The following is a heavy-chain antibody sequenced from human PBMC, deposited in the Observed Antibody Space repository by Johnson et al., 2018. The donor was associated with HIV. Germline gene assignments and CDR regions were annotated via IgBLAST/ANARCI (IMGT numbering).Heavy chain of an antibody. V-gene: IGHV3-66*02. CDR2: IFTAGDV. CDR1: GITVSSNY. Sequence: MLLVESGGGLVQPGGSLRLSCSASGITVSSNYMSWVRQAPGKGLEWVSVIFTAGDVYYSDSVKGRFTISRDNSKNILYLQMNSLRPEDTAVYYCARDGRDMVTRGSFDGWCQGTVVTVSS. J-gene: IGHJ3*01. D-gene: IGHD5-18*01. CDR3: ARDGRDMVTRGSFDG.